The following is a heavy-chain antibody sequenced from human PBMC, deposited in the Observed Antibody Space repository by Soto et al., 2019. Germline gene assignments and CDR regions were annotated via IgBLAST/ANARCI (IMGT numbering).Heavy chain of an antibody. Sequence: QVQLVESGGGVVQPGWSLRLSCAASGFTFSSYAMHWVRQAPGKGLEWVAVISYDGSNKYYADSVKGRFTISRDNSKNTLYLQMNSLRAEDTAVYYCARLLSYDSSGYYTPKDDYWGQGTLVTVSS. V-gene: IGHV3-30-3*01. CDR3: ARLLSYDSSGYYTPKDDY. CDR1: GFTFSSYA. J-gene: IGHJ4*02. CDR2: ISYDGSNK. D-gene: IGHD3-22*01.